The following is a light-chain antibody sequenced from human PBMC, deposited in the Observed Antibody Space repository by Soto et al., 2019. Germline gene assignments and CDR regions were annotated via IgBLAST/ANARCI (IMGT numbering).Light chain of an antibody. CDR3: CSYATSDTLL. Sequence: QSALTQPASVSGSPGQSITISCTGTSSDAGFYNLVSWYHQYPGKAPKLILYAGTKRPSGLSTRFSGSMSGSTASLTISGLQAEDEGNYYCCSYATSDTLLFGGGTKLTVL. CDR1: SSDAGFYNL. J-gene: IGLJ2*01. CDR2: AGT. V-gene: IGLV2-23*01.